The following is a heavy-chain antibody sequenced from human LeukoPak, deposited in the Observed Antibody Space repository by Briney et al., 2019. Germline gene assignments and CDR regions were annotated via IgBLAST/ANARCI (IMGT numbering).Heavy chain of an antibody. Sequence: VGSLGLSCAASGFTFSSYSMNWVRQAPGKGLEWVSSISSSSSYIYYADSVKGRFTISRDNAKNSLYLQMNSLRAEDTAVYYCARFNGSGSSFDYWGQGTLVTVSS. D-gene: IGHD3-10*01. CDR3: ARFNGSGSSFDY. CDR1: GFTFSSYS. CDR2: ISSSSSYI. J-gene: IGHJ4*02. V-gene: IGHV3-21*01.